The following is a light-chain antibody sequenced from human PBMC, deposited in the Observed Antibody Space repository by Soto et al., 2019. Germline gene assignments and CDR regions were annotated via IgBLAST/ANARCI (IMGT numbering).Light chain of an antibody. CDR3: QQRSNWPWT. J-gene: IGKJ1*01. Sequence: EIVLTQSPATLSLSPGERATLSCRASQSVSSYLSWYQQKPGQAPRLLIYDAANRATVIPARFSGSGSGTVFTLTISSLEPEDFAVYYCQQRSNWPWTFGQGTKVEIK. CDR2: DAA. CDR1: QSVSSY. V-gene: IGKV3-11*01.